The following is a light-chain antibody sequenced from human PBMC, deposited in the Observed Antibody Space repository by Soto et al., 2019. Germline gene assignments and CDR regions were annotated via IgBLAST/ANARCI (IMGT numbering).Light chain of an antibody. CDR1: SNDVGGYDF. Sequence: QSALTQPASVSGSPGQSITISCTGSSNDVGGYDFVSWYQQHPGKVPKLMIYEVSNRPSGVSARFSGSKSGNTASLTISGLQAEDEADYYCSSYTSTSTLLFGGGTKLTVL. V-gene: IGLV2-14*01. CDR3: SSYTSTSTLL. J-gene: IGLJ2*01. CDR2: EVS.